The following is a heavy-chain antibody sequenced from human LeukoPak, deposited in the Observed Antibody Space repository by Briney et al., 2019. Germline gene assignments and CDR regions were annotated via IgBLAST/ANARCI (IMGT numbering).Heavy chain of an antibody. J-gene: IGHJ4*02. CDR1: GYTFTSYG. D-gene: IGHD3-10*01. V-gene: IGHV1-18*01. Sequence: GASVKVSCKASGYTFTSYGISWVRQAPGQGLEWMGWISAYNGNTNYAQKLQGRVTMTTDTSTSTAYMELRSLRSEDTAVYYCARGARSGILWFGEYLDYWGQGTLVTVSS. CDR3: ARGARSGILWFGEYLDY. CDR2: ISAYNGNT.